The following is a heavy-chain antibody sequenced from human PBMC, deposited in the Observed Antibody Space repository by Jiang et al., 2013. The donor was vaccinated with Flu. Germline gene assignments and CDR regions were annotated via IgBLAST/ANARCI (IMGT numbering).Heavy chain of an antibody. Sequence: GVVQPGRSLRLSCAASGFTFSSYAMHWVRQAPGKGLEWVAVISYDGSNKYYADSVKGRFTISRDNSKNTLYLQMNSLRAEDTAVYYCARDPGDDYGDYAFDYWGQGTLVTVSS. CDR2: ISYDGSNK. V-gene: IGHV3-30-3*01. CDR3: ARDPGDDYGDYAFDY. D-gene: IGHD4-17*01. J-gene: IGHJ4*02. CDR1: GFTFSSYA.